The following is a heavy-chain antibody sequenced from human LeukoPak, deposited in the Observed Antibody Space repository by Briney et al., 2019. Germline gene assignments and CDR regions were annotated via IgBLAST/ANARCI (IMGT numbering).Heavy chain of an antibody. CDR3: ARVQGPGQQLVLPPGY. D-gene: IGHD6-13*01. J-gene: IGHJ4*02. V-gene: IGHV7-4-1*02. Sequence: ASVKVSCKASGYTFTSYAMNWVRQAPGQGLEWMGWINTNTGNPTYAQGFTGRFVFSLDTSVSTAYLQISSLKAEDTAVYYCARVQGPGQQLVLPPGYWGQGTLVTVSS. CDR2: INTNTGNP. CDR1: GYTFTSYA.